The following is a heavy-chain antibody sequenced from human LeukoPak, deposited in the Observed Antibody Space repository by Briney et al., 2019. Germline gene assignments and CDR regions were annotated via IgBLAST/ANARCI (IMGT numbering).Heavy chain of an antibody. D-gene: IGHD4-23*01. CDR2: MNPNSGNT. J-gene: IGHJ4*02. CDR1: GYTFTGYY. Sequence: ASVKVSCKASGYTFTGYYMHWVRQATGQGLEWMGWMNPNSGNTGYAQKFQGRVTITRNTSISTAYMELSSLRSEDTAVYYCARSGGGYWGQGTLVTVSS. V-gene: IGHV1-8*03. CDR3: ARSGGGY.